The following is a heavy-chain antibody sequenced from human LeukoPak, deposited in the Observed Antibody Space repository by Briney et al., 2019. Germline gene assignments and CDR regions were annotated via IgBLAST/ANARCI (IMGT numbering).Heavy chain of an antibody. Sequence: GRSLRLSCAASGFTFSSYGMHWVRQAPGKGLEWVAVIWYDGSNKYYADSVKGRFTISRDNSKNTLYLQMNSLRAEDTAVYYCAREASDSSSSYYYYYMDVWGQGTVVTVSS. CDR1: GFTFSSYG. CDR2: IWYDGSNK. V-gene: IGHV3-33*01. D-gene: IGHD6-6*01. CDR3: AREASDSSSSYYYYYMDV. J-gene: IGHJ6*03.